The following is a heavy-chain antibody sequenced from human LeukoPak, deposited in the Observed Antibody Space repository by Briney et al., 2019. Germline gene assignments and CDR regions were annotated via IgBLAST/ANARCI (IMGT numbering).Heavy chain of an antibody. CDR3: AKSSGSYSYYFDY. D-gene: IGHD1-26*01. Sequence: GGSLRLSCAASGFTFSSYAMSWVRQAPGKGLEWVSAIGGSGGSTYYADSVKGRFTISRDNSKNTLYLQMNSLRAEDTAVYYCAKSSGSYSYYFDYWGQGALVTVSS. J-gene: IGHJ4*02. CDR2: IGGSGGST. CDR1: GFTFSSYA. V-gene: IGHV3-23*01.